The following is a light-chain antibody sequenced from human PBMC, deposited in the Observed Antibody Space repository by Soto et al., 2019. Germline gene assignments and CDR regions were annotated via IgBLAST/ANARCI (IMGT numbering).Light chain of an antibody. Sequence: EIVLTQSPGTLSLSPGERATLSCRASQSVSNNYLAWYQQKPGQSPRLLIYGTSTRATDIPARFSGSGSGTEFTLTISSLQPDDFATYYCQQYNSYSWTFGQGTTVDIK. J-gene: IGKJ1*01. V-gene: IGKV3-15*01. CDR2: GTS. CDR3: QQYNSYSWT. CDR1: QSVSNN.